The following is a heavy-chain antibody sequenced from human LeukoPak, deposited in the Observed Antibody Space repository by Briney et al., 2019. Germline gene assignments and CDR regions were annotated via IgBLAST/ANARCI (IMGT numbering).Heavy chain of an antibody. Sequence: SETLSLTCTVSGGSISSYYWSWIRQPAGKGLEWIGRIYASGSTNYNPSLKSRVTMSVDTSKNQFSLKLSSVTAADTAVYYCASGVVATIGSGYYYYGMDVWGQGTTVTVSS. V-gene: IGHV4-4*07. CDR1: GGSISSYY. CDR3: ASGVVATIGSGYYYYGMDV. J-gene: IGHJ6*02. CDR2: IYASGST. D-gene: IGHD5-12*01.